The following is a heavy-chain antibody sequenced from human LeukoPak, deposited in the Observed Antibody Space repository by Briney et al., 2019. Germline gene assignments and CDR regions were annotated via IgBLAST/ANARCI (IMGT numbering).Heavy chain of an antibody. J-gene: IGHJ4*02. CDR2: ISSSSSYR. Sequence: GGSLRLSCAASGFTFSSYSIIWVRQAPGKGLEWVSSISSSSSYRYYADSVKGRFTISRDNAKNSLYLQMNSLRAEDTAVYYCARTPVGAPDNYFDYWGQGTLVTVSS. V-gene: IGHV3-21*04. D-gene: IGHD1-26*01. CDR3: ARTPVGAPDNYFDY. CDR1: GFTFSSYS.